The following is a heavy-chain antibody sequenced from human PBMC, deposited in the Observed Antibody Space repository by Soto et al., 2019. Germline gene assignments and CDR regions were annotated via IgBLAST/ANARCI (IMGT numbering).Heavy chain of an antibody. CDR3: ARPRVYSYGFDF. D-gene: IGHD5-18*01. Sequence: QVQLVQSGAEVKKPGASVKVSCKASGYTFTSYGISWVRQAPGQGLEWMGWISAYNGNTNYAQKLQGRDTMTTATPPSTAYMGLRSLRSDDTAVYYCARPRVYSYGFDFWGQGPLVTVSS. CDR1: GYTFTSYG. V-gene: IGHV1-18*01. CDR2: ISAYNGNT. J-gene: IGHJ4*02.